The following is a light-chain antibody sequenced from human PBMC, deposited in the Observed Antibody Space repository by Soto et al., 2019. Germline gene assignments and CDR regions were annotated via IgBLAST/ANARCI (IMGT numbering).Light chain of an antibody. CDR3: QQCNDWPWT. Sequence: EIVLTQSPATLSLSPGERATLCCRASQSVRNNLAWYQQKPGQGPRLLIYDASTRATGIPARFSGSGSGTEFTLTISSLQSEDFAVYYCQQCNDWPWTFGQGTKVDIK. CDR2: DAS. CDR1: QSVRNN. V-gene: IGKV3-15*01. J-gene: IGKJ1*01.